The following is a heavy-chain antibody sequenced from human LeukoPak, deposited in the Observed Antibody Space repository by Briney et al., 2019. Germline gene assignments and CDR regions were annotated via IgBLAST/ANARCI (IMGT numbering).Heavy chain of an antibody. V-gene: IGHV1-18*01. Sequence: AASVKVSCKASGYTFTSYGISWVRQAPGQGLEWMGWISAYNGNTNYAQKLQGRVTMTTDTSTSTAYMELRSLRSDDTAVYYCARDRTGSGSYAYWFDPWGQGTLVTVSS. CDR1: GYTFTSYG. CDR3: ARDRTGSGSYAYWFDP. D-gene: IGHD3-10*01. J-gene: IGHJ5*02. CDR2: ISAYNGNT.